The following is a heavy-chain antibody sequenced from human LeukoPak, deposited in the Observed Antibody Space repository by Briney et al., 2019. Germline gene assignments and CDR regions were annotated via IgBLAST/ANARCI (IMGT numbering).Heavy chain of an antibody. CDR3: ARDRAYGDETGWFDP. CDR2: IYTSGST. D-gene: IGHD4-17*01. Sequence: SETLSLTCTVSGGSISSYYWSWIRQPAGKGLEWIGRIYTSGSTNCNPSLKSRVTMSVDTSKNQFSLKLSSVTAADTVVYYCARDRAYGDETGWFDPWGQGTLVTVSS. V-gene: IGHV4-4*07. J-gene: IGHJ5*02. CDR1: GGSISSYY.